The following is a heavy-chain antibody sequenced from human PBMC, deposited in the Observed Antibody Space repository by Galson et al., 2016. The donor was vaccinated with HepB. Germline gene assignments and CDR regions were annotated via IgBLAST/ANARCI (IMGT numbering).Heavy chain of an antibody. Sequence: SLRLSCAASGFTFSKRAMSWVRQAPGKGLEWVSAVTGSGGRAYYADKMKGRFTAARDNSKDTLYLHMSSLRVEDTAIYYCARGEGEYGSGSNFDSWGQGPLVIGAS. J-gene: IGHJ4*02. CDR1: GFTFSKRA. D-gene: IGHD3-10*01. CDR3: ARGEGEYGSGSNFDS. CDR2: VTGSGGRA. V-gene: IGHV3-23*01.